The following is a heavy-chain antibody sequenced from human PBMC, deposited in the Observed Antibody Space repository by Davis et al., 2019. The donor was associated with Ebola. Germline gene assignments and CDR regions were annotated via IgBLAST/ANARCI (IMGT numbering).Heavy chain of an antibody. Sequence: AASVKVSCKASGYTFTSYYMHWVRQAPGQGLEWMGIINPSGGSTSYAQKFQGRVTMTRDTSISTAYMELSRLRPDDTAVYYCARGGYCSGGSCYYFDYWGQGTLVTVSS. D-gene: IGHD2-15*01. CDR2: INPSGGST. J-gene: IGHJ4*02. CDR1: GYTFTSYY. V-gene: IGHV1-46*01. CDR3: ARGGYCSGGSCYYFDY.